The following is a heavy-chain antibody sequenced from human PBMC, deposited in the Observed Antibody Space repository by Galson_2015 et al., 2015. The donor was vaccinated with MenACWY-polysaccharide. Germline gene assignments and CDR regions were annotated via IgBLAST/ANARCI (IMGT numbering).Heavy chain of an antibody. J-gene: IGHJ5*02. CDR1: GGSISSAGYH. CDR3: AGIPSTMTSFGWFGP. Sequence: TLSLTCSVSGGSISSAGYHWTWIRQHPGKGLEWIGHIFNRGGTNSNPSLKSRVTVSADRSNNQFSLKLTSLTAADTAVYYCAGIPSTMTSFGWFGPWGQGSLVTVSS. D-gene: IGHD4-17*01. CDR2: IFNRGGT. V-gene: IGHV4-31*03.